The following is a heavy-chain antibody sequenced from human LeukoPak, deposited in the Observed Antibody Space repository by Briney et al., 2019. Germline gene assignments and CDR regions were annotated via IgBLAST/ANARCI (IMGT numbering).Heavy chain of an antibody. V-gene: IGHV3-21*01. Sequence: PGRSLRLSCAASGFTFSSYSMNWVRQAPGKGLEWVSSISSSSSYIYYADSVKGRFTISRDNAKNSLYLQMNSLRAEDTAVYYCARHDLYSSSVDYWGQGTLVTVSS. CDR1: GFTFSSYS. J-gene: IGHJ4*02. CDR3: ARHDLYSSSVDY. CDR2: ISSSSSYI. D-gene: IGHD6-6*01.